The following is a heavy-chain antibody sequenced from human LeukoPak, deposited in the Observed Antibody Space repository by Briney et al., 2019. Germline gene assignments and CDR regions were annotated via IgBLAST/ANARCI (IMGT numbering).Heavy chain of an antibody. CDR3: ARWGGYSDY. CDR2: IYNSGST. V-gene: IGHV4-59*01. Sequence: SETLSLTCTVSGGSISSYYWTWIRQPPGKGLEWIGYIYNSGSTSCNPSLKSRVTISVDTSKNQFSLRLSSVTAADTAVYYCARWGGYSDYWGQGTLVTVSS. CDR1: GGSISSYY. D-gene: IGHD3-16*01. J-gene: IGHJ4*02.